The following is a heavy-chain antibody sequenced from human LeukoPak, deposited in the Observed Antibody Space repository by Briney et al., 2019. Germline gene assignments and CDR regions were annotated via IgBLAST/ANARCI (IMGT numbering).Heavy chain of an antibody. CDR1: GYTFTGYY. J-gene: IGHJ6*02. Sequence: GASVKVSCKASGYTFTGYYMHWVRQAPGQGLEWMGWINPNSGGTNYAQKFQGWVTMTRDTSISTAYMELSRLRSDDTAVYYCARDLTGSSWYSGYYYGMDVWGQGTTVTVSS. CDR3: ARDLTGSSWYSGYYYGMDV. D-gene: IGHD6-13*01. CDR2: INPNSGGT. V-gene: IGHV1-2*04.